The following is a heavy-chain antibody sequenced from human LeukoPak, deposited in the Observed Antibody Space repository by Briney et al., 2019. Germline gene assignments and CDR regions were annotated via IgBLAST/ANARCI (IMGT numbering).Heavy chain of an antibody. CDR2: IYYSGST. Sequence: SETLSLTCTVSGGSISSYYWGWVRQPPGKGLEWIWYIYYSGSTTYNPSLKSRVTVSVDTSKNRFSLNLSSVTAADTAVYYCARVGAKLTGVGWFFDLWGRGTLITVSS. D-gene: IGHD3-9*01. CDR3: ARVGAKLTGVGWFFDL. V-gene: IGHV4-59*01. J-gene: IGHJ2*01. CDR1: GGSISSYY.